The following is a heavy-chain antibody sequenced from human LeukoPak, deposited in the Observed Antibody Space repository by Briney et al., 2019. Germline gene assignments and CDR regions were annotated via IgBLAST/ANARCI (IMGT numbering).Heavy chain of an antibody. V-gene: IGHV3-21*01. CDR1: GFTFSSYS. Sequence: PGGSLRLSCAASGFTFSSYSMNWVRQAPGKGLEWVSSISSSSSYIYYADSVKGRFTISRDNAKNSLYLQMNSLRAEDTAVYYCARDSGAVAAITSYFDYWGQGTLVTVSS. J-gene: IGHJ4*02. D-gene: IGHD2-15*01. CDR3: ARDSGAVAAITSYFDY. CDR2: ISSSSSYI.